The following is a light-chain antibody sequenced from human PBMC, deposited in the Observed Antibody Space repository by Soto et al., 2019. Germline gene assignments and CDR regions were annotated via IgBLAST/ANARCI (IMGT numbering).Light chain of an antibody. CDR3: QQFGTSAMFT. J-gene: IGKJ2*01. Sequence: EIVLTQSPGTLSLSPGERATLSCRASQSVSSSYLDWYQQRPGPAPRLLIFGASSTATVVPDRFSGTGSGTDFTLTISRREPEDVVLYYCQQFGTSAMFTFGQGTKLEI. CDR2: GAS. CDR1: QSVSSSY. V-gene: IGKV3-20*01.